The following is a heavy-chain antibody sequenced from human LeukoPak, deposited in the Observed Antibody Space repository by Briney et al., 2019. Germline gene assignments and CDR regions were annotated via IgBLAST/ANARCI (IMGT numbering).Heavy chain of an antibody. CDR2: IKSKTDGGTT. D-gene: IGHD3-10*01. CDR3: TTAALWFGELSG. Sequence: GGSLRLSCAASGFTFSNAWMSWVGQAPGKGLEWVGRIKSKTDGGTTDYAAPVKGRFTISRDDSKNTLYLQMNSLKTEDTAVYYCTTAALWFGELSGWGQGTLVTVSS. V-gene: IGHV3-15*01. CDR1: GFTFSNAW. J-gene: IGHJ4*02.